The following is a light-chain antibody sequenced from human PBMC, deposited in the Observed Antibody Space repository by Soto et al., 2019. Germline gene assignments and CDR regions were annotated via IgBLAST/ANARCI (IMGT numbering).Light chain of an antibody. V-gene: IGLV1-44*01. J-gene: IGLJ3*02. Sequence: QSVLTQPPSASGTPGQRVTISSSGSSYNIESKTVNWYQHLPGTAPKLLIYSNNQRPSGVPDRFSGAKSDTSASLAISGLQSEDEADYYCATWDDSLNGPVFGGGTKLPVL. CDR3: ATWDDSLNGPV. CDR1: SYNIESKT. CDR2: SNN.